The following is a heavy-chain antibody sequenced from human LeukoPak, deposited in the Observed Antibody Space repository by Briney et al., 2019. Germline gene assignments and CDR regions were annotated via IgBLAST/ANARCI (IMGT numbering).Heavy chain of an antibody. CDR2: IRSKANSYAT. J-gene: IGHJ4*02. CDR1: GFTFSGSA. CDR3: TSLTTVTGKTDY. Sequence: GGSLRLSCAASGFTFSGSAMHWVRQASGKGLEWVGRIRSKANSYATAYAASVKGRFTISRDDSKNTAYLQMNNLKTEDTAVYYCTSLTTVTGKTDYWGQGTLVTVSS. D-gene: IGHD4-17*01. V-gene: IGHV3-73*01.